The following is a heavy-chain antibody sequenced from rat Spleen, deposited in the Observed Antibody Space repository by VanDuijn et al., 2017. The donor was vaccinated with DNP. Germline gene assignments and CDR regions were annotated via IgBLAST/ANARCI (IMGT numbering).Heavy chain of an antibody. CDR2: ISSGGST. V-gene: IGHV2-6*01. Sequence: QVQLKESGPGLVQPSQTLSLTCTVSGFSLTNYHVNWVRQPPGKGLEWIAAISSGGSTDYNSALKSRLSISRDTSKSQVFLKMNSRQTEDIATYYCARESWGYVMDAWGQGTLVTVSS. CDR1: GFSLTNYH. CDR3: ARESWGYVMDA. J-gene: IGHJ4*01. D-gene: IGHD5-1*01.